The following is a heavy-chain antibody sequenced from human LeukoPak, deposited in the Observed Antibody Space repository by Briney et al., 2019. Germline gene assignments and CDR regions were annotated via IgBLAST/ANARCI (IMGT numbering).Heavy chain of an antibody. CDR3: ARVQGSGYYSSLDY. D-gene: IGHD3-22*01. V-gene: IGHV3-21*01. CDR1: GFTFSSYA. Sequence: GGSLRLSCAASGFTFSSYAMSWVRQAPGKGLEWVSSISSSSSYIYYADSVKGRFTISRDNAKNSLYLQMNSLRAEDTAVYYCARVQGSGYYSSLDYWGQGTLVTVSS. CDR2: ISSSSSYI. J-gene: IGHJ4*02.